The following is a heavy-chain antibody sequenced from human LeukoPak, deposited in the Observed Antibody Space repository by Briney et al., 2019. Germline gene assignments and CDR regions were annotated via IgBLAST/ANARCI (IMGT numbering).Heavy chain of an antibody. Sequence: GGSLRLSCAASGFTFSTYSMNWVRQAPGKGLGWVSSISGSSSHIYYADLMKGRFIISRDNTKNSLYLEMNSLRAEDTAVYYCARFSGSYGLYYFDHWGQRMLVTVSS. V-gene: IGHV3-21*01. CDR2: ISGSSSHI. J-gene: IGHJ4*02. CDR1: GFTFSTYS. D-gene: IGHD1-26*01. CDR3: ARFSGSYGLYYFDH.